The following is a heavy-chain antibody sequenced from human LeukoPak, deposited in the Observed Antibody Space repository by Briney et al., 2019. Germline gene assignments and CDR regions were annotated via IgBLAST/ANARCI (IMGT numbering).Heavy chain of an antibody. Sequence: GGSLRLSCVTSGFTFSSYGMHWVRQVPGKGLEWVAVISYDAESNYHVDSVKGRFTISRDNSKNTLYLQMNSLRAEDTAVYYCAKPSNYYGSGSFAFDIWGQGTMVTVSS. CDR2: ISYDAESN. CDR1: GFTFSSYG. J-gene: IGHJ3*02. V-gene: IGHV3-30*18. CDR3: AKPSNYYGSGSFAFDI. D-gene: IGHD3-10*01.